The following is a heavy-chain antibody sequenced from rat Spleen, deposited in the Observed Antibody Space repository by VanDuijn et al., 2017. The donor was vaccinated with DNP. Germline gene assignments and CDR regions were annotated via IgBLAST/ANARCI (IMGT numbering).Heavy chain of an antibody. J-gene: IGHJ2*01. CDR3: ARWFNSGYYFDY. CDR1: GFTFSDYY. D-gene: IGHD4-3*01. Sequence: EVQLMESGGGFVQPGRSLKLSCAASGFTFSDYYMAWVRQAPKKGLEWVASLSNAGSYTYYGDSVRGRFTISRDNAKTTLYLQMNSLRSEDMATYYCARWFNSGYYFDYWGQGVMVTVSS. CDR2: LSNAGSYT. V-gene: IGHV5-22*01.